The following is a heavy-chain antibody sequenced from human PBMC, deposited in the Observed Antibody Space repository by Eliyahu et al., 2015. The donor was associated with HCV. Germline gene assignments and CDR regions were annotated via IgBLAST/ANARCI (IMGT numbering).Heavy chain of an antibody. CDR2: IYYSGST. V-gene: IGHV4-59*01. CDR1: GGSISSYY. J-gene: IGHJ4*02. Sequence: QVQLQESGPGLVKPSETLSLTCTVSGGSISSYYWSWIRQPPGKGLEWIGYIYYSGSTNYNPSLKSRVTISVDTSKNQFSLKLSSVTAADTAVYYCARWSVAGTRFDYWGQGTLVTVSS. CDR3: ARWSVAGTRFDY. D-gene: IGHD6-19*01.